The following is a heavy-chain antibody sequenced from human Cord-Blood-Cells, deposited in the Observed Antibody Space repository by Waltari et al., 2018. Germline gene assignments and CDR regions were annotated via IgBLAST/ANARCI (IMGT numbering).Heavy chain of an antibody. CDR3: ASVLLTRGNTYYYGMDV. J-gene: IGHJ6*02. D-gene: IGHD2-8*01. V-gene: IGHV1-46*01. Sequence: QVQLVQSGAEVKKPGASVKVSCKASGYTFTSYYMHWVRQAPGQGLEWMGIINPSGGSTSYAQKFQGRVTMTRDTSTSTVYMELSSLRSEYTAVYYCASVLLTRGNTYYYGMDVWGQGTTVTVSS. CDR2: INPSGGST. CDR1: GYTFTSYY.